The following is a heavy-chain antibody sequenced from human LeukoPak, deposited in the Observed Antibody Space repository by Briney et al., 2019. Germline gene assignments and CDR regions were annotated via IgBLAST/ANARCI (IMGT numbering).Heavy chain of an antibody. Sequence: ASVKVSCKASGYTFTSYDINWVRQATGQGLELMGWMNPNSGNTGYAQKFQGRVTITRNTSISTAYMELSSLRSEDTAVYYCARGRKSRNHLWFGELFGYYFDYWGQGTLVTVSS. J-gene: IGHJ4*02. D-gene: IGHD3-10*01. CDR3: ARGRKSRNHLWFGELFGYYFDY. CDR1: GYTFTSYD. CDR2: MNPNSGNT. V-gene: IGHV1-8*03.